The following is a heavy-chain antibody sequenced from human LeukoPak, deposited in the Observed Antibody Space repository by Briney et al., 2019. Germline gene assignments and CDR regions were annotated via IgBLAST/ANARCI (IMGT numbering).Heavy chain of an antibody. CDR3: AKDQYYYDSSGTEH. V-gene: IGHV3-23*01. J-gene: IGHJ1*01. CDR1: GFTFSSYA. D-gene: IGHD3-22*01. Sequence: GGSLRLSCAASGFTFSSYAMSWVRQAPGKGLEWVSAISGSGGSTYYADSVKGRFTISRDNSKNTLYLQMNSLRAEDTAVYYCAKDQYYYDSSGTEHWGQGTLVTVSS. CDR2: ISGSGGST.